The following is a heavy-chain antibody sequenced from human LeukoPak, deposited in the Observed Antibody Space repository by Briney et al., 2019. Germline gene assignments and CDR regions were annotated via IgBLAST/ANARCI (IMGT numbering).Heavy chain of an antibody. D-gene: IGHD2-2*01. CDR2: ISAYNGNR. J-gene: IGHJ4*02. V-gene: IGHV1-18*01. CDR1: GYTFNSYG. Sequence: ASVKVSCKASGYTFNSYGISWVRQAPGQGLEWMGWISAYNGNRNYAQKFHGRVTMTTDTSTSTAYMELRSLRSDDTAMYYCARVLDWDCTRTSCYGGLMAYFDYWGQGTLVTVSS. CDR3: ARVLDWDCTRTSCYGGLMAYFDY.